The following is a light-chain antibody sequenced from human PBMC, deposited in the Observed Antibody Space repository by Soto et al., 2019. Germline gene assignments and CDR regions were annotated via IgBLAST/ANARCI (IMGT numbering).Light chain of an antibody. CDR3: CSYAGTYSWV. J-gene: IGLJ3*02. CDR1: TSDLGRYKF. Sequence: QSALTQPASVSGSPGQSITLSCTGTTSDLGRYKFVSWYQQYPGKAPRLMMYEVSNRPSGVSNRFSGSKSGNTASLTISGLQTEDEADYYCCSYAGTYSWVFGGGTQLTVL. V-gene: IGLV2-14*01. CDR2: EVS.